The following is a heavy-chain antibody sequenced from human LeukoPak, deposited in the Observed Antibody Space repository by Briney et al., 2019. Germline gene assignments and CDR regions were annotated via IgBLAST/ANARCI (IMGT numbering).Heavy chain of an antibody. CDR2: INWNGGST. D-gene: IGHD2-2*01. V-gene: IGHV3-20*04. CDR1: GFTFDDYG. Sequence: GGSLRLSCAASGFTFDDYGLSWVRQAPGKGLELVSGINWNGGSTGHADSVKGRFTISRDNAKNSLYLQMNSLRAEDTALYYCASRGYCSSTSCFDYWGQGTLVTVSS. J-gene: IGHJ4*02. CDR3: ASRGYCSSTSCFDY.